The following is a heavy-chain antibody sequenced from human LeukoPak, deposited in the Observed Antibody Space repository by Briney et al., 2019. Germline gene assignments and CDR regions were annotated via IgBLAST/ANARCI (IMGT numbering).Heavy chain of an antibody. Sequence: SETLSLTCTVSGGSISSGSYYWSWIRQPAGKGLEWIGRIYTSGSTNYNPSLKSRVTISVDTSKNQFSLKLSSVTAADTAVYYCAGEPIYYYGSGSYYPHDYWGQGTLVTVSA. J-gene: IGHJ4*02. D-gene: IGHD3-10*01. CDR3: AGEPIYYYGSGSYYPHDY. CDR1: GGSISSGSYY. CDR2: IYTSGST. V-gene: IGHV4-61*02.